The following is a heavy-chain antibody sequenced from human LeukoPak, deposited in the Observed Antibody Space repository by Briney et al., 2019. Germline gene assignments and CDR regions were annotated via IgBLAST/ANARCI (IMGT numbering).Heavy chain of an antibody. D-gene: IGHD6-13*01. CDR1: GGSISSGGYY. CDR3: ASHKSGIAAAGPFDY. J-gene: IGHJ4*02. CDR2: IYYSGST. Sequence: SQTLSLTCTVSGGSISSGGYYWSWIRQHPGKGLEWVGYIYYSGSTYYNPSLESRVTISVDTSKNQFSLKLSSVTAADTAVYYCASHKSGIAAAGPFDYWGQGTLVTVSS. V-gene: IGHV4-31*03.